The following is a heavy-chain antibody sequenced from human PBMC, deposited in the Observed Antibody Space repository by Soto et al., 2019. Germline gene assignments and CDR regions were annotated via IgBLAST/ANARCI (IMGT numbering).Heavy chain of an antibody. CDR3: ARTTAVPNTLRSRYFFDY. V-gene: IGHV4-61*01. D-gene: IGHD4-17*01. Sequence: QVQLPESGPGLLKPSETLSLTCCVSGGSVSNKTYYWSWIRQPPGKRLEWIGYVYYSGTTNYDPSLKSRVTISVDLSKNQFSLRLSSVTTADTALYYCARTTAVPNTLRSRYFFDYWGQGTLVTVSS. CDR1: GGSVSNKTYY. CDR2: VYYSGTT. J-gene: IGHJ4*02.